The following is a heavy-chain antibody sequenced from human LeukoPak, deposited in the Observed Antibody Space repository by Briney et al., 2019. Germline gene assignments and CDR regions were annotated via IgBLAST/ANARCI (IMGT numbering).Heavy chain of an antibody. Sequence: PGGSLRLSCAASGFTVSSNYMSWVRQAPGKGLEWVSVIYSGGSTYYADSVKGRFTISRDNAKNSLYLQMNSLRAEDTAVYYCARAIAAAGRSWFDPWGQGTLVTVSS. J-gene: IGHJ5*02. CDR3: ARAIAAAGRSWFDP. CDR1: GFTVSSNY. V-gene: IGHV3-66*01. D-gene: IGHD6-13*01. CDR2: IYSGGST.